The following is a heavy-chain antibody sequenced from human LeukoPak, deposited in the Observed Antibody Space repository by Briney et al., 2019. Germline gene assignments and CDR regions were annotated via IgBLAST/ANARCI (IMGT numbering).Heavy chain of an antibody. CDR3: AKGIFTRGVGENYYMDV. Sequence: PGGSLRLSCAASGFTFDDYTMHWVGQAPGKGLEWVSLISWDGGSTYYADSVKGRFTISRDNSKNSLYLQMNSLRTEDTALYYCAKGIFTRGVGENYYMDVWGKGTTVTVSS. J-gene: IGHJ6*03. CDR1: GFTFDDYT. D-gene: IGHD1-26*01. CDR2: ISWDGGST. V-gene: IGHV3-43*01.